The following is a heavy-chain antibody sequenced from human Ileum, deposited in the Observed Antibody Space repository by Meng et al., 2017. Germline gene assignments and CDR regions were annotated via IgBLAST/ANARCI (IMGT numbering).Heavy chain of an antibody. D-gene: IGHD3-10*01. V-gene: IGHV4-31*03. CDR2: IYYSGTT. J-gene: IGHJ4*02. CDR1: GGSISSGGYY. Sequence: QVQLQESGPGLVKPSQTLSLTCTVSGGSISSGGYYWSWIRQHPGKGLEWIGYIYYSGTTYYNPSLKGRLTISADTSQSTFSLKLNSVTATDTAVYFCAKATYLGSGYYFDYWGQGALVTVSS. CDR3: AKATYLGSGYYFDY.